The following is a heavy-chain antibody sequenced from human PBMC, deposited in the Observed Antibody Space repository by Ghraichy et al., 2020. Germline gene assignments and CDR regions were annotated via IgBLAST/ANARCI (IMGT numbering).Heavy chain of an antibody. CDR1: GFTFSNAW. CDR2: IKSKTDGGTT. V-gene: IGHV3-15*01. Sequence: GGSLRLSCAASGFTFSNAWMSWVRQAPGKGLEWVGRIKSKTDGGTTDYAAPVKGRFTISRDDSKNTLYLQMNSLKTEDTAVYYCTTVGPLHWPPSSIEYSSSCHDYWGQGTLVTVSS. CDR3: TTVGPLHWPPSSIEYSSSCHDY. D-gene: IGHD6-6*01. J-gene: IGHJ4*02.